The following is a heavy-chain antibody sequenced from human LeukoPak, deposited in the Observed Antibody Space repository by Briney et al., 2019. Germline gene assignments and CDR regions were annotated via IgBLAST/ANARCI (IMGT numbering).Heavy chain of an antibody. CDR3: ARPGSDCYDSSGGDY. V-gene: IGHV4-38-2*01. CDR2: IYHSGST. J-gene: IGHJ4*02. CDR1: GYSISSGYY. D-gene: IGHD3-22*01. Sequence: PSETLSLTCAVSGYSISSGYYWGWIRQPPGKGLEWIGSIYHSGSTYYNPSLKSRVTISVDTSKNQFSLKLSSVTAADTAVYYCARPGSDCYDSSGGDYWGQGTLVTVSS.